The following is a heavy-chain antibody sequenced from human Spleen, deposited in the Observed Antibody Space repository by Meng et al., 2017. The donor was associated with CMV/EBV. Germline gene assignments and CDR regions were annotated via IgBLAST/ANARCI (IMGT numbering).Heavy chain of an antibody. CDR2: VSDSGNT. CDR3: ARGQVVGATLWFDL. J-gene: IGHJ5*02. CDR1: GGSFSGYY. V-gene: IGHV4-59*01. Sequence: SETLSLTCAVYGGSFSGYYWSWIRQSPGKGLEWIGYVSDSGNTNYNPSLKSRVTISEDTSKNQFSLQLRSVTAADTAMFYCARGQVVGATLWFDLWGRGTLVTVSS. D-gene: IGHD1-26*01.